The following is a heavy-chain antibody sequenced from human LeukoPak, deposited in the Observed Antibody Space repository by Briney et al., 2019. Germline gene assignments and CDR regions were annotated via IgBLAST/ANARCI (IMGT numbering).Heavy chain of an antibody. V-gene: IGHV3-21*01. J-gene: IGHJ4*02. CDR1: GFTFSSYT. CDR2: ISSGGSYI. CDR3: ARVGRTIADDY. D-gene: IGHD4/OR15-4a*01. Sequence: GGSLRLSCAASGFTFSSYTMNWVRQGPGKGLEWVSSISSGGSYIYYADSVKGRFTISRDNAKNSLYLQMNSLRAEDTAVYCCARVGRTIADDYWGQGTLVTVSS.